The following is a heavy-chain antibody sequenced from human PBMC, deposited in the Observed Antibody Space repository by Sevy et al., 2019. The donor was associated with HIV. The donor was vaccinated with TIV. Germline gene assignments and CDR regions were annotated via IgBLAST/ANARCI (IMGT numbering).Heavy chain of an antibody. Sequence: GGSLRLSCAASGFTFSNAWMSWVRQAPGKGLEWVGRIKSKTAGGTTDYAAPGKGRFTISRDNSKSKLYLQMNSLKAEDTAVYYCTTVASSYSSGWYDFLFDYWGQGTLVTVSS. J-gene: IGHJ4*02. V-gene: IGHV3-15*01. CDR3: TTVASSYSSGWYDFLFDY. CDR2: IKSKTAGGTT. D-gene: IGHD6-19*01. CDR1: GFTFSNAW.